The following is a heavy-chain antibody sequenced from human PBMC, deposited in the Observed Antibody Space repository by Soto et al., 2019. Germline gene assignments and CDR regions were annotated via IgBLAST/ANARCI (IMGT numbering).Heavy chain of an antibody. V-gene: IGHV3-23*01. Sequence: GGSLRLSCAASGFTFSSYAMSWVRQAPGKGLEWVSAISGSGGSTYYADSVKGRFTISRDNSKNTLYLQMNNLRAEDTAVYYCAKDRATYCSGGSCYGAVDAFDIWGQGTMVTVSS. CDR3: AKDRATYCSGGSCYGAVDAFDI. CDR1: GFTFSSYA. J-gene: IGHJ3*02. D-gene: IGHD2-15*01. CDR2: ISGSGGST.